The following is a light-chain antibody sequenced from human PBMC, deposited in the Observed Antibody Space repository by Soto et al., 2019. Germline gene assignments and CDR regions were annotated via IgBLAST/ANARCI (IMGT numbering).Light chain of an antibody. J-gene: IGKJ1*01. CDR1: QTISSTY. CDR2: DAS. V-gene: IGKV3-20*01. Sequence: EIVLTQSPGTLSLSPADRATLSCRASQTISSTYLAWYQQKPGQAPRLLIYDASKRATGIPARFSGSGSGTEFTLTISSLQPEDFATYYCQQYKKFSRSFGQGTKVDIK. CDR3: QQYKKFSRS.